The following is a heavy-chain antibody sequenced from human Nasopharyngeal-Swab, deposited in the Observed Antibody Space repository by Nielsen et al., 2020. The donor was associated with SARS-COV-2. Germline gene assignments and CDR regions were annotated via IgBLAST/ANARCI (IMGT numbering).Heavy chain of an antibody. CDR1: GGSISSYY. CDR2: IYYSGST. V-gene: IGHV4-59*01. J-gene: IGHJ6*02. D-gene: IGHD6-6*01. Sequence: SETLSLTCTVSGGSISSYYRSWIRQPPGKGLEWIGYIYYSGSTNYNPSLKSRVTISVDTSKNQFSLKLSSVTAADTAVYYCARGWIAARPHYYYYYGMDVWGQGTTVTVSS. CDR3: ARGWIAARPHYYYYYGMDV.